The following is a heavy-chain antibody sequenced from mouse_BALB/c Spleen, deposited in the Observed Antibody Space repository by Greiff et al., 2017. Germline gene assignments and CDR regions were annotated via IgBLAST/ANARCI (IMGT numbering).Heavy chain of an antibody. V-gene: IGHV2-9*02. D-gene: IGHD2-4*01. CDR2: IWAGGST. Sequence: QVQLKESGPGLVAPSQSLSITCTVSGFSFTSYGVHWVRQPPGKGLEWLGVIWAGGSTNYNSALMSRLSISKDNSKSQVFLKMNSLQTDDTAMYYCARPTMITTGAMDDWGQGTSVTVSS. J-gene: IGHJ4*01. CDR1: GFSFTSYG. CDR3: ARPTMITTGAMDD.